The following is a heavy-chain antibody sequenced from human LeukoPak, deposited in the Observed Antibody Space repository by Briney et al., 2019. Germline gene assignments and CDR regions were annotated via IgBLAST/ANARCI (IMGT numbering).Heavy chain of an antibody. V-gene: IGHV1-2*02. D-gene: IGHD6-19*01. Sequence: ASVRVSCKASGYTFTGHYMHWVRQAPGQGLEWMGWISPNSGDTDYAQRFQGRVTMTRDTSISTAYMELSRLRSDDTAVYFCARAAIAVAGDYHYHYMDVWGKGTTVTVSS. CDR1: GYTFTGHY. CDR2: ISPNSGDT. CDR3: ARAAIAVAGDYHYHYMDV. J-gene: IGHJ6*03.